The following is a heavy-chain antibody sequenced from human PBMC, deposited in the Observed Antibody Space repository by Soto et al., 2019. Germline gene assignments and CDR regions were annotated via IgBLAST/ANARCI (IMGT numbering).Heavy chain of an antibody. V-gene: IGHV1-3*01. Sequence: QVQLVQSGAEVKKPGASVKVSCKASGYTFTSYAMHWVRQAPGQRLEWMGWINAGNGNTKYSQKFQGRVTITRDTSASTAYMELSSLRSEDTAVYYCARGYYYCSGSYYNSKFDYWGQGTPGHRLL. CDR3: ARGYYYCSGSYYNSKFDY. CDR1: GYTFTSYA. D-gene: IGHD3-10*01. J-gene: IGHJ4*02. CDR2: INAGNGNT.